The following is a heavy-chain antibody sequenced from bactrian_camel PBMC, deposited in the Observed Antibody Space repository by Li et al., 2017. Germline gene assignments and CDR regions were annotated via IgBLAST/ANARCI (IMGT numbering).Heavy chain of an antibody. CDR3: TKDRSYGTRNWVQST. Sequence: HVQLVESGGDLVQPGGSLTLSCTASGFTFSGYWMYWVRQTPAKGLEWVSGVASNGGSTEYADSIVGRFTISRDNAKNMVYLHMTSLKPEDTGVYYCTKDRSYGTRNWVQSTRGQGTQVTVS. J-gene: IGHJ4*01. V-gene: IGHV3S1*01. D-gene: IGHD3*01. CDR2: VASNGGST. CDR1: GFTFSGYW.